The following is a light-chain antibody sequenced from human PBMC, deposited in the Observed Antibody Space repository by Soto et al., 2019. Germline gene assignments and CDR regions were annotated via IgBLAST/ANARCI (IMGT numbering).Light chain of an antibody. Sequence: DIQLTQPPSSLSASVGDRVTITCRASQSISTSLNWYQQKPGKAPNLLIFTSSNLESGVPSRFSGSGSGTDFTLTISSLQPEDFATYFCQQGYSRPRTFGQGTKVDIK. CDR3: QQGYSRPRT. J-gene: IGKJ1*01. V-gene: IGKV1-39*01. CDR1: QSISTS. CDR2: TSS.